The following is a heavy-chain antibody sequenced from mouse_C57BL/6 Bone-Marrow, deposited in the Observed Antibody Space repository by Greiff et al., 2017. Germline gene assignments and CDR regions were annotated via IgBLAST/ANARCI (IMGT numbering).Heavy chain of an antibody. CDR3: ARPLTYYYAMDY. V-gene: IGHV5-6*01. Sequence: EVKLVESGGDLVKPGGSLKLSCAASGSTFSTYGMSWVRQTPDKRLEWVATISSGGSYTYYPDSVKGRFTISRDNAKNTLYLQMSSLKSEDTAVYYCARPLTYYYAMDYWGQGTSVTVSS. CDR2: ISSGGSYT. J-gene: IGHJ4*01. CDR1: GSTFSTYG.